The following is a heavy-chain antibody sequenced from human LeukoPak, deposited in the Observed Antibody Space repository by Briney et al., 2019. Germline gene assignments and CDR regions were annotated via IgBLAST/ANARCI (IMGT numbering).Heavy chain of an antibody. J-gene: IGHJ3*02. CDR2: ISAYNGNT. CDR3: ASGGWCSSTSCYADGAFDI. V-gene: IGHV1-18*01. CDR1: GYTFTSYG. Sequence: ASVKVSCKASGYTFTSYGISWVRQAPGQGLEWMGWISAYNGNTNYAQKLQGRVTMTTDTSTSTAYMELRSLRSDDTAVYYCASGGWCSSTSCYADGAFDIWGQGTMVTVSS. D-gene: IGHD2-2*01.